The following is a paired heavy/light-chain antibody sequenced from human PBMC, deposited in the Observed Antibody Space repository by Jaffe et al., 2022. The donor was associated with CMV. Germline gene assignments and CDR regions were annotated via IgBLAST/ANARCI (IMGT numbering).Light chain of an antibody. CDR1: QDIRKD. CDR3: QQSDNLPLT. V-gene: IGKV1-33*01. CDR2: AAS. J-gene: IGKJ4*01. Sequence: DIQMTQSPSSLSASVGDRVTITCQASQDIRKDLNWYQQKPGKAPKFLIDAASNFETGVPLRFIGSGSGTDFTFTITSLQPEDVATYYCQQSDNLPLTFGGGTKVEIK.
Heavy chain of an antibody. Sequence: QLQLQESGPGLVKPSETLSLTCSVSGGSIDNFYYYWDWIRQPPGKGLEWIASVHYSGRTSYSPSLESRVTISIDTSKNQFSLKVKSLTAADTAVYYCARRRAQYDSNMGLLDYWGQGTLVTVSS. CDR3: ARRRAQYDSNMGLLDY. J-gene: IGHJ4*02. D-gene: IGHD3-22*01. CDR1: GGSIDNFYYY. CDR2: VHYSGRT. V-gene: IGHV4-39*01.